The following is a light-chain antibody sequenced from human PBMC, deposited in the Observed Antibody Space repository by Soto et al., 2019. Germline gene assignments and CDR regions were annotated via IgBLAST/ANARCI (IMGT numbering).Light chain of an antibody. Sequence: EIVFTQSPGTLSLSPGERATLSCRASQSISANYLAWYQQKPGQAPRLLIYGVSIRATGIPDRFAGSGSGPDFTLTISRLEPEDFTVYYCHQYGVSPKTFGQGTKVDIK. J-gene: IGKJ1*01. CDR1: QSISANY. V-gene: IGKV3-20*01. CDR3: HQYGVSPKT. CDR2: GVS.